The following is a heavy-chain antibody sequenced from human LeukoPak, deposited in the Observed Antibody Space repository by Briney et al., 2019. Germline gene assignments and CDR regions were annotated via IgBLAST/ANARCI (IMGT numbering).Heavy chain of an antibody. CDR2: IYYSGST. CDR1: GESISGFY. CDR3: ARDARVVSGYDY. V-gene: IGHV4-59*12. Sequence: PSETLSLTCTVSGESISGFYWNWIRQPPGKGLEWIGYIYYSGSTNYNPSFKSRVTISVDTSKNQFSLKLSSVTAADTAVYYCARDARVVSGYDYWGQGTLVTVSS. J-gene: IGHJ4*02. D-gene: IGHD5-12*01.